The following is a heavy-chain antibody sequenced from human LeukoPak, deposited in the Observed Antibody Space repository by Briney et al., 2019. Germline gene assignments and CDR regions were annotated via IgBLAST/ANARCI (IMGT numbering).Heavy chain of an antibody. CDR2: IGISSGNT. V-gene: IGHV3-48*01. D-gene: IGHD2-2*01. J-gene: IGHJ4*02. CDR3: ARDTKYAFDN. CDR1: GFTFSSC. Sequence: GGSLRLSCAASGFTFSSCMNWVRQAPGKGLEWISYIGISSGNTKYADSVKGRFTISGDKAKNSVYLQMNSLRVEDTAVYYCARDTKYAFDNWGQGTLVTVSS.